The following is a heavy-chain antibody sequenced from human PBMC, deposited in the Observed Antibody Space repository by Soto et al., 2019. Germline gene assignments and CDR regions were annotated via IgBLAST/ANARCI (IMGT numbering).Heavy chain of an antibody. CDR3: ARALTNYYGSGSYSLTNYYYGMDV. J-gene: IGHJ6*02. CDR2: IIPIFGTA. V-gene: IGHV1-69*13. D-gene: IGHD3-10*01. CDR1: GGTFSSYA. Sequence: ASVKVSCKASGGTFSSYAISWVRQAPGQGLEWMGGIIPIFGTANYAQKFQGRVTITADESTSTAYMELSSLRSEDTAVYYCARALTNYYGSGSYSLTNYYYGMDVWGQGTTVTVSS.